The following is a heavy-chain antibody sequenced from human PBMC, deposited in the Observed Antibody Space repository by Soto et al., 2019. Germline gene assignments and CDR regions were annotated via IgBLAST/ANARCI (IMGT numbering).Heavy chain of an antibody. J-gene: IGHJ3*02. CDR2: INHSGST. D-gene: IGHD2-8*01. Sequence: QVQLQQWGAGLLKPSETLSLTCAVYGGSFSGYYWSWIRQPPGKGLEWIGEINHSGSTNYNPSLKXRXTXXVDTSKNQFSLKLSSVTAADTAVYYCAREWGAFDIWGQGTMVTVSS. CDR3: AREWGAFDI. V-gene: IGHV4-34*01. CDR1: GGSFSGYY.